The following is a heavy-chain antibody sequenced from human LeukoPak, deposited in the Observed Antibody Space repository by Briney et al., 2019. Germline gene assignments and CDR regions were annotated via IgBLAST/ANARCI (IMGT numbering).Heavy chain of an antibody. V-gene: IGHV4-30-2*02. Sequence: SQTLSLTCTVSGGSISSGGYYWSWIRQPPGKGLEWIGYIYHSGSTYYNPSLKSRVTISVDTSKNQFSLKLSSVTAADTAVYYCARYRGPINSGWQKTSYYYYGMDVWGQGTTVTVSS. CDR2: IYHSGST. CDR1: GGSISSGGYY. J-gene: IGHJ6*02. CDR3: ARYRGPINSGWQKTSYYYYGMDV. D-gene: IGHD6-19*01.